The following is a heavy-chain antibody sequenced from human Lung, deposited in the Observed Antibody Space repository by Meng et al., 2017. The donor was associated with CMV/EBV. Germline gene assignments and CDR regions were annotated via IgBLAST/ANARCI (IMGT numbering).Heavy chain of an antibody. J-gene: IGHJ4*02. D-gene: IGHD3-22*01. CDR3: ARSYYYDSSGYYYPVDY. Sequence: ESXKISXAASGFTFSSYWMHWVRQAPGKGLVWVSRINSDGSSTSYADSVKGRFTISRDNAKNTLYLQMNSLRAEDTAVYYCARSYYYDSSGYYYPVDYLGQGTLVTVSS. CDR1: GFTFSSYW. CDR2: INSDGSST. V-gene: IGHV3-74*01.